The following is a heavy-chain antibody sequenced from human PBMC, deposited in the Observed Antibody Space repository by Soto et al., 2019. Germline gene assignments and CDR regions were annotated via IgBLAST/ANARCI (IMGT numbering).Heavy chain of an antibody. CDR1: GGSIRRPNFS. CDR3: ARVYGSGVYGMDV. Sequence: SETLSLTCTVIGGSIRRPNFSWSWIRQHPGKGPEWIGNIYYNGTTNYNPSLESRVTISLDRSKNQFSLKLKSVTAADTAVYYCARVYGSGVYGMDVWGQGTTVTVSS. D-gene: IGHD3-10*01. V-gene: IGHV4-31*03. J-gene: IGHJ6*02. CDR2: IYYNGTT.